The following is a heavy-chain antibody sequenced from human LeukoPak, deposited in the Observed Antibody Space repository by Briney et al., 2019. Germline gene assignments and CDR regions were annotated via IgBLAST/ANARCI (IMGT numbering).Heavy chain of an antibody. Sequence: GESLKISCKGSGYSFTSYWIGWVGQMPGKGLEWMGMIYPAGSDTRYSPYFQGQVTISADKSISTANLQWSSLKASDTAVYYCARSRYCTTTSCRDFDYWGQGTLVTVSS. V-gene: IGHV5-51*01. CDR1: GYSFTSYW. CDR2: IYPAGSDT. CDR3: ARSRYCTTTSCRDFDY. D-gene: IGHD2-2*01. J-gene: IGHJ4*02.